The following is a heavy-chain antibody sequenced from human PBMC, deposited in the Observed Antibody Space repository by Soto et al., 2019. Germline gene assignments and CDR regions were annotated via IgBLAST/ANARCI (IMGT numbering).Heavy chain of an antibody. V-gene: IGHV4-34*01. D-gene: IGHD1-1*01. CDR2: INHSGST. J-gene: IGHJ4*02. CDR1: GGSFSGYY. Sequence: SETLSLTCAVYGGSFSGYYWSWIRQPPGKGLEWIGEINHSGSTNYNPSLKSRVTISVDTSKNQFSLKLSSVTAADTAVYYCARTTSVFDYWGQGTQVTVSS. CDR3: ARTTSVFDY.